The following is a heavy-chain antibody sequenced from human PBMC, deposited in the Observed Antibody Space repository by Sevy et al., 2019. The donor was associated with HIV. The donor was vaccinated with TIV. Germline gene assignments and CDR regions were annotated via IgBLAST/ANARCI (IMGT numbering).Heavy chain of an antibody. CDR1: GYTFTSYD. CDR3: ARGVGPKNEYFQH. Sequence: ASVKVSCKASGYTFTSYDINWVLQATGQGLEWMGWMNPNSGNTGYAQKFQGRVTMTRNTSISTAYMELSSLRSEDTAVYYCARGVGPKNEYFQHWGQSTLVTVSS. V-gene: IGHV1-8*01. D-gene: IGHD1-26*01. CDR2: MNPNSGNT. J-gene: IGHJ1*01.